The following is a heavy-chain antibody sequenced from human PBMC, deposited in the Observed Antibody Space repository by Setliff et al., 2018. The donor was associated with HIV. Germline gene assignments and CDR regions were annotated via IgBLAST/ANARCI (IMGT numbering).Heavy chain of an antibody. CDR1: CVSISSYY. Sequence: VSCVSISSYYWSWIRHSPGKGLEWIGIIFPGGATNYNPSLTSRVTISVDTSKNHRFLKLTSVTTAYTAVYFCAKSSPSIGYITDCWGQGAPVTVTS. CDR3: AKSSPSIGYITDC. J-gene: IGHJ4*02. CDR2: IFPGGAT. V-gene: IGHV4-59*01. D-gene: IGHD5-12*01.